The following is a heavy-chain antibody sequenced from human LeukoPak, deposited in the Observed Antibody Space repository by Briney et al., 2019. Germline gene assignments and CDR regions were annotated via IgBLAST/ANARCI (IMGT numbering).Heavy chain of an antibody. D-gene: IGHD6-13*01. CDR3: AKDGIAAAGTDYYYYMDV. V-gene: IGHV3-9*02. CDR1: AFTSDDYA. Sequence: GRSLRLSCAASAFTSDDYAMHWVRQAPGKGLEWVSGISWNSGSIGYADSVKGRFTISRDNAKNSLYLQMNSLRAEDTALYYCAKDGIAAAGTDYYYYMDVWGKGTTVTISS. J-gene: IGHJ6*03. CDR2: ISWNSGSI.